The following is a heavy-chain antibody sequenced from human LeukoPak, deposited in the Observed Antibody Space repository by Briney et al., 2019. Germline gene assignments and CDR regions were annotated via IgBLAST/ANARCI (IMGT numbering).Heavy chain of an antibody. D-gene: IGHD2-15*01. CDR1: GFTFDDYG. J-gene: IGHJ3*02. CDR2: INWNGGST. CDR3: ARGVVVAASIADAFDI. V-gene: IGHV3-20*04. Sequence: RPGGSLRLSCAASGFTFDDYGMSWVRQAPGRGLEWVSGINWNGGSTGYADSVKGRFTISRDNAKNSLYLQMNSLRAEDTALYYCARGVVVAASIADAFDIWGQGTMVTVSS.